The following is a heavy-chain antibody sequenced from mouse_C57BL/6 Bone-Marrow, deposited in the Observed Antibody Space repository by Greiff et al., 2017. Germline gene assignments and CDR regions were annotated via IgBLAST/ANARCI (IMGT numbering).Heavy chain of an antibody. V-gene: IGHV1-52*01. Sequence: VQLQQPGAELVRPGSSVKLSCKASGYTFTSYWMHWVKQRPIQGLEWIGTIDPSDSETHYNQKFKDKATLTVDKSSSTAYMQLSSLTSEDCAVYYCAREDGSSMDYWGKGTTVTVSS. CDR3: AREDGSSMDY. CDR2: IDPSDSET. CDR1: GYTFTSYW. D-gene: IGHD2-3*01. J-gene: IGHJ4*01.